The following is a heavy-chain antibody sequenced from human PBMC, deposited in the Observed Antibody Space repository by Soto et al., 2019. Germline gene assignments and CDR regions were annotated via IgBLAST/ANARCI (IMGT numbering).Heavy chain of an antibody. CDR1: GFIFGAFE. V-gene: IGHV3-48*03. CDR3: ARQGTPYNWFDP. CDR2: ISSGGDTI. J-gene: IGHJ5*02. Sequence: GGSLRLSCAASGFIFGAFEMNWVRQVPGKGLEWISYISSGGDTIFYADSVKGRFTISRDNAKNSLYLEMNSLRAEDTAIYYCARQGTPYNWFDPWGQGTLVTVSS.